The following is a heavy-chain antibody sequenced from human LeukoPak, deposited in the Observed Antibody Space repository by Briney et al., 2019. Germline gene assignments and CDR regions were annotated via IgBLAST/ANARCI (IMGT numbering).Heavy chain of an antibody. J-gene: IGHJ4*02. V-gene: IGHV4-59*08. Sequence: SETLSLTCTVSGGSISSYYWSWIRQPPGKGLELIGYIYYSGGTNYNPSLKSRVTISVDTSKNQFSLKLSSVTAADTAVYYCARLGFSNSGSYLAPSDYWGQGTLVTVSS. CDR1: GGSISSYY. CDR3: ARLGFSNSGSYLAPSDY. D-gene: IGHD1-26*01. CDR2: IYYSGGT.